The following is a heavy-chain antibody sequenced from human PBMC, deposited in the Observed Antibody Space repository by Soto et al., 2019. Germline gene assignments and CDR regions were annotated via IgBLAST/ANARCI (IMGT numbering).Heavy chain of an antibody. V-gene: IGHV3-23*01. CDR2: ISGSGGST. CDR3: AKDGIAARRIISAFDI. D-gene: IGHD6-6*01. CDR1: GFTFSSYA. J-gene: IGHJ3*02. Sequence: EVQLLESGGGLVQPGGSLRLSCAASGFTFSSYAMSWVRQAPGKGLEWVSAISGSGGSTYYADSVKGRFTISRDNSKNTLYLQMNSLRAEDTAVYYCAKDGIAARRIISAFDIWGQGTMVTVSS.